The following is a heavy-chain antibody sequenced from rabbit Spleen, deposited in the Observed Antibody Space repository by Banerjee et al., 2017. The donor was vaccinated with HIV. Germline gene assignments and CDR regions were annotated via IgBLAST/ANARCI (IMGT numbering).Heavy chain of an antibody. J-gene: IGHJ4*01. CDR1: GFSFSSSYD. V-gene: IGHV1S45*01. CDR2: IYTGNGKT. CDR3: ARDAGTGGCYFNL. D-gene: IGHD4-2*01. Sequence: QEQLVESGGGLVKPGASLTLTCTASGFSFSSSYDMCWVRQAPGKGLEWIGCIYTGNGKTYYASWAKGRFTISKSSSTTVTLQMTSLTAADTATYFCARDAGTGGCYFNLWGPGTLVTVS.